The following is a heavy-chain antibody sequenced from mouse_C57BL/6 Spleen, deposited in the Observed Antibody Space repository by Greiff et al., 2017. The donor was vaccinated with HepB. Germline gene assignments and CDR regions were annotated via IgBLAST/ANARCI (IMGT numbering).Heavy chain of an antibody. CDR2: IDPENGDT. V-gene: IGHV14-4*01. CDR1: GFNIKDDY. CDR3: TTAQGAWFAY. D-gene: IGHD3-2*02. Sequence: DVQLQESGAELVRPGASVKLSCTASGFNIKDDYMHWVKQRPEQGLEWIGWIDPENGDTEYASKFQGKATITADTSSNTAYLQLSSLTSEDTAVYYCTTAQGAWFAYWGQGTLVTVSA. J-gene: IGHJ3*01.